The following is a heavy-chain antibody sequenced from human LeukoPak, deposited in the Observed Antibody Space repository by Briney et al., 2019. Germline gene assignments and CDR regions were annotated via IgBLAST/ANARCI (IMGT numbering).Heavy chain of an antibody. CDR3: ARNTRGGAFVVVPAAIDYYYYYGMDV. V-gene: IGHV1-8*01. Sequence: GASVKVSCKASGYTFTSYDINWVRQATGQGLEWMGWMNPNSGNTGYAQKFQGRVTMTRNTSISTAYMELSSLRSEDTAVYYCARNTRGGAFVVVPAAIDYYYYYGMDVWGQGTTVTVSS. D-gene: IGHD2-2*01. CDR2: MNPNSGNT. CDR1: GYTFTSYD. J-gene: IGHJ6*02.